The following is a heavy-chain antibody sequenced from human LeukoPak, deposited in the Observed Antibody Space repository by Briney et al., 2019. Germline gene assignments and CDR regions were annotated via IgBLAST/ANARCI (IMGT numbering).Heavy chain of an antibody. D-gene: IGHD3-22*01. V-gene: IGHV3-21*01. CDR2: ISSSSSYI. Sequence: GGSLRLSCAASGFTFNTYSMNWVRQAPGKGLEWVSSISSSSSYIYYADSVKGRFTIPRDNAKNSLYLQMNSLRAEDTAVYYCARDLGRSGYYTIDAFDIWGQGTMVTVSS. CDR1: GFTFNTYS. J-gene: IGHJ3*02. CDR3: ARDLGRSGYYTIDAFDI.